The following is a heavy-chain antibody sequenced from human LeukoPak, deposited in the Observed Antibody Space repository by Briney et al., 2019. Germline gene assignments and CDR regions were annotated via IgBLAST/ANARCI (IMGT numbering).Heavy chain of an antibody. CDR3: VRGLLWFGELSPPGY. V-gene: IGHV1-3*01. D-gene: IGHD3-10*01. CDR1: GFTFSSYA. CDR2: INAGNGNT. J-gene: IGHJ4*02. Sequence: GGSLRLSCSASGFTFSSYAIHWVRQAPGQRLEWMGWINAGNGNTKFSQNFQGRVTIARDTAATTAYMDLNSLRSEDTAVYYCVRGLLWFGELSPPGYWGQGTLVTVSS.